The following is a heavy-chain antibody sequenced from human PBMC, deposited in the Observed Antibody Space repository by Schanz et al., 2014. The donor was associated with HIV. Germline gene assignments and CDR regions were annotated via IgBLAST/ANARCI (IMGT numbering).Heavy chain of an antibody. D-gene: IGHD6-13*01. CDR3: RVFMGAFDV. Sequence: QVQLVESGGGVVQPGRSLRLSCAASGFTFSSYAMHWVRQAPGKGLEWVSVLYSGGRKYYADSVKGRFTTSRDSSKNTLFLQMNSLRVEDTATYYCRVFMGAFDVWGQGTMVTVSS. V-gene: IGHV3-NL1*01. CDR2: LYSGGRK. CDR1: GFTFSSYA. J-gene: IGHJ3*01.